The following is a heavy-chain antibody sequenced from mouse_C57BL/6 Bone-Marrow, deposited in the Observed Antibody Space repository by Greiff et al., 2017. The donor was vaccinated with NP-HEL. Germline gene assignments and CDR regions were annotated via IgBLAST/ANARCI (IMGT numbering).Heavy chain of an antibody. CDR2: IDPENGDT. Sequence: VQLKESGAELVRPGASVKLSCTASGFNIKDDYMHWVKQRPEQGLEWIGWIDPENGDTEYASKFQGKATITADTSSNTAYLQLSSLTSEDTAVYYCTTGEESSYYYAMDYWGQGTSVTVSS. CDR1: GFNIKDDY. CDR3: TTGEESSYYYAMDY. V-gene: IGHV14-4*01. J-gene: IGHJ4*01.